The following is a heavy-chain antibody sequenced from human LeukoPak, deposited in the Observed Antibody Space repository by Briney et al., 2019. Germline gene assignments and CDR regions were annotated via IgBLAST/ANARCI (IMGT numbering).Heavy chain of an antibody. V-gene: IGHV3-53*01. CDR1: GLTFSSYA. CDR3: ARVSGSYHDAFDI. D-gene: IGHD1-26*01. CDR2: IYSGGST. Sequence: GGSLRLSCAASGLTFSSYAMSWVRQAPGKGLEWVSVIYSGGSTYYADSVKGRFTISRDNSKNTLYLQMNSLRAEDTAVYYCARVSGSYHDAFDIWGQGTMVTVSS. J-gene: IGHJ3*02.